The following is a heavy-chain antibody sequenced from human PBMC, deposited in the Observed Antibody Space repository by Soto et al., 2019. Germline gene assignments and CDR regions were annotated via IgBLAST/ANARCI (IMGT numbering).Heavy chain of an antibody. D-gene: IGHD2-21*01. V-gene: IGHV3-23*01. CDR1: GFTFNNYF. J-gene: IGHJ4*02. Sequence: GGSLRLSCAASGFTFNNYFMRWVRQPPGKGLEGVAGMSGSGSTYYADSVKGRFTISRDNSKNTVYLQMNSLRAEDTAIYYCAKDDTVWSLDSWGQGTLVTVPQ. CDR3: AKDDTVWSLDS. CDR2: MSGSGST.